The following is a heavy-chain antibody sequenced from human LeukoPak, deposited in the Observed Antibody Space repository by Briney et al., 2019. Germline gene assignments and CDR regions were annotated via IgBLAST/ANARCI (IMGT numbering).Heavy chain of an antibody. D-gene: IGHD3-22*01. Sequence: ASVKVSCKASGYTFTGYYMHWVRQAPGQGLEWMGWINPNSGGTNYAQKFQGRVTMTRDTSISTAYMELRSLRSDDTAVYYCAASAYYDSSGAEFDYWGQGTLVTVSS. CDR2: INPNSGGT. V-gene: IGHV1-2*02. CDR3: AASAYYDSSGAEFDY. J-gene: IGHJ4*02. CDR1: GYTFTGYY.